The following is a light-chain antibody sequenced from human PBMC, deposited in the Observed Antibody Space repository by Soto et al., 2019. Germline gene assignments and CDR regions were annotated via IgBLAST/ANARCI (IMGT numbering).Light chain of an antibody. Sequence: EIVMTQSPATLSVSPGERATLSCRASQSVSSNLAWYQQKPGQAPRLLIYGASTRATGIPARFSGSRSGTEFHLTLSSLQSEDFAVYYCQQYNNWPYTFGQGTKLEIK. CDR2: GAS. V-gene: IGKV3-15*01. CDR3: QQYNNWPYT. CDR1: QSVSSN. J-gene: IGKJ2*01.